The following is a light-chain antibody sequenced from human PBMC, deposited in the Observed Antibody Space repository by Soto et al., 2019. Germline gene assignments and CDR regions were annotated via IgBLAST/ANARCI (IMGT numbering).Light chain of an antibody. Sequence: DIQMTQSPSSLSASVGSRVNITCRATQSIGNFVAWYQQQPGKVPRVLIYAASTLHSGVPPRFSGAQSGPDFTLTISSLQPDDVATYYCQYYNTAPLTFGVGTRVEI. CDR2: AAS. V-gene: IGKV1-27*01. J-gene: IGKJ4*01. CDR1: QSIGNF. CDR3: QYYNTAPLT.